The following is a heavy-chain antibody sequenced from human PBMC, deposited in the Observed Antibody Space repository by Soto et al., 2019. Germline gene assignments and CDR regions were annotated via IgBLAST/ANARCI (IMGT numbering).Heavy chain of an antibody. D-gene: IGHD3-22*01. CDR1: GGTFSSYA. J-gene: IGHJ4*02. V-gene: IGHV1-69*13. Sequence: SVKVSCKVSGGTFSSYAISWVRQAPGQGLEWMGGIIPIFGTANYAQKFQGRVTITADESTSTAYMELSSLRSEDTAVYYCARDRDSSGYYFDYWGQGTLVTVSS. CDR3: ARDRDSSGYYFDY. CDR2: IIPIFGTA.